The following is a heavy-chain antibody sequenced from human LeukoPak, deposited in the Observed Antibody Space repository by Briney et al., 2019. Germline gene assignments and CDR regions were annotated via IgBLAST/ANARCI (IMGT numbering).Heavy chain of an antibody. D-gene: IGHD5-18*01. V-gene: IGHV4-4*02. CDR3: ASSHTAMVTDAFDI. CDR1: GGSISSSAW. Sequence: SETLSLTCAVSGGSISSSAWWCWVRQPPGKGLEWIGEIHRSGSTYYNPSLESRLTMSLDKSKNQFSLKLSPVTAADTAVYYCASSHTAMVTDAFDIWGQGTMVTVSS. CDR2: IHRSGST. J-gene: IGHJ3*02.